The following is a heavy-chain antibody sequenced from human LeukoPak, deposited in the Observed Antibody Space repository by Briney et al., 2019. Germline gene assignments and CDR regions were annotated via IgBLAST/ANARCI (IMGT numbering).Heavy chain of an antibody. CDR3: AKDLYTMVRGVYYYYGMDV. D-gene: IGHD3-10*01. Sequence: GGSLRLSCAASGFTFSSYAMSWVRQAPGKGLELVSAISGSGGSTYYADSVKGRFTISRDNSKNTLYLQMNSLRAEDTSVYSCAKDLYTMVRGVYYYYGMDVWGQGTTVTVSS. J-gene: IGHJ6*02. CDR1: GFTFSSYA. CDR2: ISGSGGST. V-gene: IGHV3-23*01.